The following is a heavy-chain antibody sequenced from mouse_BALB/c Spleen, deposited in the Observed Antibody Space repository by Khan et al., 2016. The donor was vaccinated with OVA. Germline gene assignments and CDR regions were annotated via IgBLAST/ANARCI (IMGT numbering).Heavy chain of an antibody. J-gene: IGHJ4*01. V-gene: IGHV5-6-5*01. Sequence: EVMLVESGGGLVKPGGSLKLSCAASGFTFSSYAVSWVRQTPEKRLEWVASISSGGSTYFPDRVKGRFTISRADARNVLYLQMSSLRSEDTAMYYCTRLVDYWGQGTSVTVSS. CDR1: GFTFSSYA. CDR2: ISSGGST. CDR3: TRLVDY.